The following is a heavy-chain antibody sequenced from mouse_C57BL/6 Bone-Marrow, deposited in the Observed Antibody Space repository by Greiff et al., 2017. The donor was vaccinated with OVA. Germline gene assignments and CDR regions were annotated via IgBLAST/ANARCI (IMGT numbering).Heavy chain of an antibody. V-gene: IGHV1-5*01. D-gene: IGHD1-1*01. J-gene: IGHJ1*03. CDR2: IYPGNSDT. CDR1: GYTFTSYW. Sequence: EVQLQQSGTVLARPGASVKMSCKTSGYTFTSYWMHWVKQRPGQGLEWIGAIYPGNSDTSYNQKFKGKAKLTAVTSASTAYMELSSLTNEDSAVYYCTRDYYGSSYWYFYVWGRGTTVTVSS. CDR3: TRDYYGSSYWYFYV.